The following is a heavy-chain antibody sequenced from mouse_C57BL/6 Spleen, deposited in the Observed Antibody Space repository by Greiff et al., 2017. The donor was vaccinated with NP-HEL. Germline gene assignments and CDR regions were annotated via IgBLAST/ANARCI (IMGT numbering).Heavy chain of an antibody. CDR3: ARELGVITTVEGYFDV. CDR2: ISYDGSN. V-gene: IGHV3-6*01. J-gene: IGHJ1*03. Sequence: EVQRVESGPGLVKPSQSLSLTCSVTGYSITSGYYWNWIRQFPGNKLEWMGYISYDGSNNYNPSLKNRISITRDTSKNQFFLKLNSVTTEDTATYYCARELGVITTVEGYFDVWGTGTTVTVSS. CDR1: GYSITSGYY. D-gene: IGHD1-1*01.